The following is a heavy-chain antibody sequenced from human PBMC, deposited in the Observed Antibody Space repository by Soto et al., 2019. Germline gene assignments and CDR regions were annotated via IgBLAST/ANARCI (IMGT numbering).Heavy chain of an antibody. CDR1: GFIFSNYG. CDR3: AKAVGATQRGYFDS. J-gene: IGHJ4*02. CDR2: ISNDGSNK. Sequence: GGSLRLSCAASGFIFSNYGMHWVRQAPGKGLEWVAVISNDGSNKYCADSVKGRFTISRDNSKNTLYLQMNSLRAEDTAMYYCAKAVGATQRGYFDSWGQGTLVTVSS. V-gene: IGHV3-30*18. D-gene: IGHD1-26*01.